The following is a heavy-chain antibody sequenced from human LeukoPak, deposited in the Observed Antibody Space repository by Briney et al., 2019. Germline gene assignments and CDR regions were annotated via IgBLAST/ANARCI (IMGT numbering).Heavy chain of an antibody. D-gene: IGHD6-6*01. CDR1: GGTFSRYA. Sequence: SVKVSCKASGGTFSRYANSWVRRAPGQGLEGMGGIIHNFGKANYPQKFQGRVTITADESTSTAYMELSSLRSEDTAVYYCARREEGDASSSSAGGHYYYYMDVWGKGTTVTVSS. CDR2: IIHNFGKA. CDR3: ARREEGDASSSSAGGHYYYYMDV. J-gene: IGHJ6*03. V-gene: IGHV1-69*13.